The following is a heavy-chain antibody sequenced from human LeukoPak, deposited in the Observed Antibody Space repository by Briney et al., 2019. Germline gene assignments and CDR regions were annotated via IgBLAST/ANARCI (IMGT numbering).Heavy chain of an antibody. D-gene: IGHD5-12*01. CDR2: ISSSSSYI. J-gene: IGHJ3*02. CDR3: ARAIVATDAFDI. V-gene: IGHV3-21*01. CDR1: GFTFSSYS. Sequence: GPLRLSCAASGFTFSSYSMNWVRQAPGKGLEWVSSISSSSSYIYYADSVKGRFTISRDNAKNSLYLQMNSLRAEDTAVYYCARAIVATDAFDIWGQGTMVTVSS.